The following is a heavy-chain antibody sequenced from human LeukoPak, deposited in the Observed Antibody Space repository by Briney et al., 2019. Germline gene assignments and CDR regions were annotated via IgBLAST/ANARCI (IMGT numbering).Heavy chain of an antibody. CDR2: ISGDGGTT. Sequence: GGSLRLSCGASGFTLDDHPMHWVRQVPGKGLEWVSLISGDGGTTSYADSVKGRFTISRDNSKNSLYLQMNSLRTEDTALYYCAKKSGAPANFDYWGQGTLVTVSS. J-gene: IGHJ4*02. CDR1: GFTLDDHP. D-gene: IGHD6-13*01. V-gene: IGHV3-43*02. CDR3: AKKSGAPANFDY.